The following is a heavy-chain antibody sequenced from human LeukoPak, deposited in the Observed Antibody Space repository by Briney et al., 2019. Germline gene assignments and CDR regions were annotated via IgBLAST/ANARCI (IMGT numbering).Heavy chain of an antibody. D-gene: IGHD5-24*01. CDR1: GYTLTTYD. CDR2: MNPNSDQR. Sequence: VASVKLSCKASGYTLTTYDMNWVRQAPGQGLEWVGWMNPNSDQRAFAQKFQGRITMTRDTSISTPYMELSSLTSEDTAVYYCARGLGPRTNYYYHDYWGQGTLLIVSS. CDR3: ARGLGPRTNYYYHDY. V-gene: IGHV1-8*01. J-gene: IGHJ4*02.